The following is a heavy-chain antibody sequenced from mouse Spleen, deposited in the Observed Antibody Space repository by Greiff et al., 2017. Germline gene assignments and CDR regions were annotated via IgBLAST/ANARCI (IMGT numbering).Heavy chain of an antibody. CDR2: ISSGSSTI. D-gene: IGHD2-10*02. CDR1: GFTFSDYG. V-gene: IGHV5-17*01. J-gene: IGHJ4*01. Sequence: EVMLVESGGGLVKPGGSLKLSCAASGFTFSDYGMHWVRQAPEKGLEWVAYISSGSSTIYYADTVKGRFTISRDNAKNTLFLQMTSLRSEDTAMYYCARRYGNLMDYWGQGTSVTVSS. CDR3: ARRYGNLMDY.